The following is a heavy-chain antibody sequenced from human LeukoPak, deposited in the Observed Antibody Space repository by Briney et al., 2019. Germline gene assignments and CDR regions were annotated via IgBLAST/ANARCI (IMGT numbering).Heavy chain of an antibody. CDR1: VDSFTVFT. Sequence: PGGSLRLSCVASVDSFTVFTMTSGRQAPGEGLEWVSYISGSSSTIYYADSVKGRFTISRDNAKNSLFLQMNSLRAEDTAVYYCARELAYWGQGTLVTVSS. D-gene: IGHD6-6*01. CDR3: ARELAY. V-gene: IGHV3-48*01. CDR2: ISGSSSTI. J-gene: IGHJ4*02.